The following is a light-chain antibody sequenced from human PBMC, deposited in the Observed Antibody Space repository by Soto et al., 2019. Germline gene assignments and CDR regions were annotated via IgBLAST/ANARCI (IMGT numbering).Light chain of an antibody. Sequence: QSALTQPASVSGSPGQSITLSCTGTNSDVGGYNFVSWYQQHPGKAPKLMIYDVSNRPSGVSNRFSGSKSGNTASLNISGLQAEDEADYYCSSYTSSSIPDVFGLGTKLTVL. V-gene: IGLV2-14*01. CDR1: NSDVGGYNF. CDR3: SSYTSSSIPDV. CDR2: DVS. J-gene: IGLJ1*01.